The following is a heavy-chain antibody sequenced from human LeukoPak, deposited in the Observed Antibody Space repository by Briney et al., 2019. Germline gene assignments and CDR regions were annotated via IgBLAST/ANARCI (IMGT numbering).Heavy chain of an antibody. Sequence: ASVKVSCKASGYTFTSYGISWVRQVPGQGLQWMGWISGYNANTNYAQKFQDRVTLTKDDSTTTAYMELRSLRSEDTAVYYCATNPMTGYHLGDHFYFYMAVWGKGTTVTVS. D-gene: IGHD1-20*01. CDR1: GYTFTSYG. V-gene: IGHV1-18*01. J-gene: IGHJ6*03. CDR3: ATNPMTGYHLGDHFYFYMAV. CDR2: ISGYNANT.